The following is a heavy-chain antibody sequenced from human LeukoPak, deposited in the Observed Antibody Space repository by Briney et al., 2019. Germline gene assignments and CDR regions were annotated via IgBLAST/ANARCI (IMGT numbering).Heavy chain of an antibody. J-gene: IGHJ4*02. Sequence: GGSLRLSCAASGFSFSDYSMNWVRQAPGKGLEWVSSITISSSIIYYADSVKGRFTISRDNVKNSPFLQMNSLRAEDTAVYFCARDLSDDYSLDYWGQGTLVSVSS. V-gene: IGHV3-21*01. D-gene: IGHD3-16*01. CDR2: ITISSSII. CDR3: ARDLSDDYSLDY. CDR1: GFSFSDYS.